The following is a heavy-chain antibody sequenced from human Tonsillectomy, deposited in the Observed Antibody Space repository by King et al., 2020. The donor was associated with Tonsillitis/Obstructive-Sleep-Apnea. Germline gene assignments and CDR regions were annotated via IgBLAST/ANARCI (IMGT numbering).Heavy chain of an antibody. V-gene: IGHV4-39*01. CDR3: ARQINRYYYMDV. Sequence: QLQESGPGLVKPSETLSLTCAVSSGSISSSDDYWGWIRQPPGKGLEWIGIMHFIGITYVNPSPKIRVTISIYTSKTQFSLTRSSVTAADAAVYYCARQINRYYYMDVWGTGTTVTVSS. CDR1: SGSISSSDDY. CDR2: MHFIGIT. J-gene: IGHJ6*03.